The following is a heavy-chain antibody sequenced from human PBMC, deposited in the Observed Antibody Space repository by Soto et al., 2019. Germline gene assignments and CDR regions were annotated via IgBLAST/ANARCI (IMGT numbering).Heavy chain of an antibody. V-gene: IGHV3-23*01. CDR1: GFTFSSYA. CDR3: AKQSAPSAFYGDYVYH. Sequence: GGSLRLSCAASGFTFSSYAMSWVRQAPGKGLEWVSAISGSGGSTYYADSVKGRFTISRDNSKNTLYLQMNSLRAEDTAVYYCAKQSAPSAFYGDYVYHWGQGTLVTVSS. D-gene: IGHD4-17*01. CDR2: ISGSGGST. J-gene: IGHJ4*02.